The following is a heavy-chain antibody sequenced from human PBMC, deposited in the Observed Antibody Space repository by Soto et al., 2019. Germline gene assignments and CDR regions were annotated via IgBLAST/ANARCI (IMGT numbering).Heavy chain of an antibody. D-gene: IGHD5-18*01. CDR2: ISYDGSNK. V-gene: IGHV3-30-3*01. Sequence: GGSLRLSCAASGFTFSSYAMHWVRQAPGKGLEWVAVISYDGSNKYYADSVKGRFTTSRDNSKNTLYLQMNSLRAEDTAVYYCARDPLWGTAMVLWYFDLWGRGTLVTVSS. CDR3: ARDPLWGTAMVLWYFDL. CDR1: GFTFSSYA. J-gene: IGHJ2*01.